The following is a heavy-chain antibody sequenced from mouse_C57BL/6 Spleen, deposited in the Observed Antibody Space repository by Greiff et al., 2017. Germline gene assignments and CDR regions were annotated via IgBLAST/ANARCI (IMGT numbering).Heavy chain of an antibody. Sequence: EVQLQESEGGLVQPGSSMKLSCTASGFTFSDYYMAWVRQVPEKGLEWVANINYDGSSTYYLDSLKSRFIISRDNAKNILYLQMSSLKSEDTATYYCAREGSFDYWYFDVWGTGTTVTVSS. CDR3: AREGSFDYWYFDV. CDR2: INYDGSST. CDR1: GFTFSDYY. J-gene: IGHJ1*03. V-gene: IGHV5-16*01.